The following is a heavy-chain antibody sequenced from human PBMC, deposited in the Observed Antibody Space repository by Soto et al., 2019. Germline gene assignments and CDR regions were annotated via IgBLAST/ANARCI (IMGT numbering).Heavy chain of an antibody. CDR2: ISAHRGHT. CDR1: GHISGHYG. V-gene: IGHV1-18*01. J-gene: IGHJ4*02. CDR3: ARDGDQWDKRFCDN. Sequence: QVQLVQSAPELTKPGASVKVSCRVSGHISGHYGISWVRLRAGQGLEWMGWISAHRGHTNYAHKFRGRVTMTTDPSTATVSMELTNLLSDATDVYFCARDGDQWDKRFCDNWGQGTLVTVSS. D-gene: IGHD1-26*01.